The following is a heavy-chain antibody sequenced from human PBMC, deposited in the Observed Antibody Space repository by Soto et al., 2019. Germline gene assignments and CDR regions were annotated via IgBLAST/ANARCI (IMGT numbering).Heavy chain of an antibody. CDR2: IYYSGST. Sequence: PSETLSLTCTVSGGSISSYYWSWIRQPPGKGLEWIGYIYYSGSTDYNPSLKSRVTISVDTSKNQFSLKLSSLRSEDTAVYYCARAINKRARNYYGSGSYLPYFDYWGQGTLVTVSS. CDR3: ARAINKRARNYYGSGSYLPYFDY. V-gene: IGHV4-59*01. D-gene: IGHD3-10*01. CDR1: GGSISSYY. J-gene: IGHJ4*02.